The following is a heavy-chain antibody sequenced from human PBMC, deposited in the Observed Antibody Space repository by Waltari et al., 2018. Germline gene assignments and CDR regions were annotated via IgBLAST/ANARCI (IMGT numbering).Heavy chain of an antibody. D-gene: IGHD5-12*01. Sequence: EVQLVESGGGLVKPGGSLRLSCAASGFTFSSYSMNWVRQAPGKGREWVSSSSSSSSYIYYADSVKGRFTISRDNAKNSLYLQMNSLRAEDTAVYYCAREGDSGYDYWGQGTLVTVSS. CDR2: SSSSSSYI. J-gene: IGHJ4*02. V-gene: IGHV3-21*01. CDR1: GFTFSSYS. CDR3: AREGDSGYDY.